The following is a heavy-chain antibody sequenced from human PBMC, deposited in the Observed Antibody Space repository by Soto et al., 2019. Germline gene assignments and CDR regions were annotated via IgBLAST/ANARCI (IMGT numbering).Heavy chain of an antibody. V-gene: IGHV3-30*18. CDR1: GFTFSSYG. J-gene: IGHJ6*01. CDR2: ISYDGSNK. CDR3: AKEDSSSWHYYYGMDL. D-gene: IGHD6-13*01. Sequence: QVQLVESGGGVVQPGRSLRLSCAASGFTFSSYGMNWVRQAPGKGLEWVAVISYDGSNKYYADSVKGRVTISRDSSKNRLYLQMNSLRAEDTAVYYCAKEDSSSWHYYYGMDLWGQGTTVTVSS.